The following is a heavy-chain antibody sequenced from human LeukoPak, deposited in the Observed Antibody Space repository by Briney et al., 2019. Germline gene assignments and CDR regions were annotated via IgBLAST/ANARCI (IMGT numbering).Heavy chain of an antibody. Sequence: GGSLRLSCVASGFRFSSYVIIWVRQAPGRGLEWVSSISAGGIDMYYLDSVKGRFTTSRDNSKNTLYLQMNNLRAEDTAVYYCARAPLKAVAGSSRYYYGMDVWGQGTTLIVSS. CDR1: GFRFSSYV. CDR3: ARAPLKAVAGSSRYYYGMDV. CDR2: ISAGGIDM. D-gene: IGHD6-19*01. V-gene: IGHV3-23*01. J-gene: IGHJ6*02.